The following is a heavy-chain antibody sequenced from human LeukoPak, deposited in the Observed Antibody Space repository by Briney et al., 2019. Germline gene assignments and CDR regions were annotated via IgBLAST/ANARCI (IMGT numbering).Heavy chain of an antibody. Sequence: QPGGSLRLSCAAPGFIVSGTYMTWVRQAPGKGLEWVSYISSSSSTIYYADSVKGRFTISRDNAKNSLYLQMNSLRAEDTAVYYCARRHYSSSSIPKIYYYYMDVWGKGTTVTVSS. CDR1: GFIVSGTY. CDR3: ARRHYSSSSIPKIYYYYMDV. CDR2: ISSSSSTI. D-gene: IGHD6-6*01. V-gene: IGHV3-48*01. J-gene: IGHJ6*03.